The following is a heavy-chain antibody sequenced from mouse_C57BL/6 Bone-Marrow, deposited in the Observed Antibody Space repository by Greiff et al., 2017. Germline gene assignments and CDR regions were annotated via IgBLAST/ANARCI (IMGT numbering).Heavy chain of an antibody. Sequence: EVQLQQSGPGLVKPSQSLSLTCSVTGYSITSGYYWNWIRQFPGNKLEWMGYISYDGSNNYNPSLKNRISITRDTSKNQCFLKLNSVTTEDTATYYCARGYGSSYSDVWGTGTTVTVSS. CDR1: GYSITSGYY. V-gene: IGHV3-6*01. CDR3: ARGYGSSYSDV. CDR2: ISYDGSN. D-gene: IGHD1-1*01. J-gene: IGHJ1*03.